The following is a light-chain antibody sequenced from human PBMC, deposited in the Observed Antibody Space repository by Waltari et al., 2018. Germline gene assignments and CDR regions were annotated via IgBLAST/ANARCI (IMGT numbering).Light chain of an antibody. CDR1: RDIRNY. CDR3: QQPPGT. CDR2: AAS. Sequence: DIQLTQSPSFLSASVGDRVTFTCRASRDIRNYLAWYQQKSGKAPKLLIFAASTLQSGVPSRFSGSGSGTEFTLTISSLQPEDPATYYCQQPPGTFGGGTKVEIK. V-gene: IGKV1-9*01. J-gene: IGKJ4*01.